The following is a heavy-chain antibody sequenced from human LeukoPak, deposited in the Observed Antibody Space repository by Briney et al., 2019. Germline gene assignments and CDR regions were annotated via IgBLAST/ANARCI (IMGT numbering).Heavy chain of an antibody. V-gene: IGHV4-59*01. D-gene: IGHD3-3*01. CDR3: ARERRIDDFWSGYSVGDY. CDR2: IYYSGST. J-gene: IGHJ4*02. Sequence: PSETLSLTCTVSGGSISSYYWSWIRQPPGKGLEWIGYIYYSGSTNYNPSLKSRVTISVDTSKNQFSLKLSSVTAADTAVYYCARERRIDDFWSGYSVGDYWGQGTLVTVSS. CDR1: GGSISSYY.